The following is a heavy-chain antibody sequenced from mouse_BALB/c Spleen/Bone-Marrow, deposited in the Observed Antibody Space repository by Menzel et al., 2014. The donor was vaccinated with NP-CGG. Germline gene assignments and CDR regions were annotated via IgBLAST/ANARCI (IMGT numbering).Heavy chain of an antibody. V-gene: IGHV1S81*02. CDR2: INPNNGGT. CDR3: TRLSLLRGYFDY. D-gene: IGHD1-2*01. J-gene: IGHJ2*01. CDR1: GYTFTSHC. Sequence: QVHVKQSGAELVKPGTSVKLSCKASGYTFTSHCIYWVKQRPGQGLKWIGEINPNNGGTNFNEKFKSKATLTVDKSSSTAYMQLSSLTSEDSAVYYCTRLSLLRGYFDYWGQGTTLTVSS.